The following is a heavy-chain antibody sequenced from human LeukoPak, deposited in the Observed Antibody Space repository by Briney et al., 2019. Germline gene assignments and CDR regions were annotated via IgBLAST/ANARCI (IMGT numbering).Heavy chain of an antibody. CDR2: IIPILGIA. V-gene: IGHV1-69*04. J-gene: IGHJ4*02. CDR3: ARDRGYDSSGYSPTGPLFDY. Sequence: SVEVSCKASVGTFSSYAISWVRQAPGQGLEWMGRIIPILGIANYAQKFQGRVTITADKSTSTAYMELSSLRSEDTAVYYCARDRGYDSSGYSPTGPLFDYWGQGTLVTVSS. D-gene: IGHD3-22*01. CDR1: VGTFSSYA.